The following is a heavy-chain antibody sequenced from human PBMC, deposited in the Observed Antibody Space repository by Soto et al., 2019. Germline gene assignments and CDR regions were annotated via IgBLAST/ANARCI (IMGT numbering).Heavy chain of an antibody. CDR2: MFYSGLT. V-gene: IGHV4-39*01. D-gene: IGHD2-15*01. J-gene: IGHJ6*02. CDR1: SYSLSSSDYY. Sequence: SETLSLTCSVSSYSLSSSDYYWAWIRQSPGKGLEWIGSMFYSGLTYYNPSLKSRVTLSVDTSKNQFSVRLNSVTAADTAVYYCAPLSVSLSGPYGIHVWGQGTTVTVSS. CDR3: APLSVSLSGPYGIHV.